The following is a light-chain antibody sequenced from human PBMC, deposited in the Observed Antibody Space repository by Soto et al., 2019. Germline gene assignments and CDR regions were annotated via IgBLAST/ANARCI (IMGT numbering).Light chain of an antibody. J-gene: IGKJ1*01. CDR1: QSISNW. CDR2: DAS. CDR3: QQYNSYST. V-gene: IGKV1-5*01. Sequence: DIQMTQYPSTLSASVGDRVTITCRASQSISNWLAWYQQKPGRAPKLLIYDASSLESGVPSRFSGGGFGTEFTLTISSLQPDDFATYYCQQYNSYSTFGQGTKV.